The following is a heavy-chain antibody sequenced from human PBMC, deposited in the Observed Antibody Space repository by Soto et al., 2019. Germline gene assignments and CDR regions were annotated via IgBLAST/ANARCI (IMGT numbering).Heavy chain of an antibody. Sequence: QVQLVQSGAEVKKPGSSVKVSCKASGGTFSSYGISWVRQAPGQGLEWMGGIIPIFGTANYAQKFQGRVTITADESTSTAYMELSSLRPEDTAVYYCARGAAYSEFGENSAFDIWGQGTMVTLSS. CDR1: GGTFSSYG. CDR2: IIPIFGTA. D-gene: IGHD3-10*01. J-gene: IGHJ3*02. V-gene: IGHV1-69*01. CDR3: ARGAAYSEFGENSAFDI.